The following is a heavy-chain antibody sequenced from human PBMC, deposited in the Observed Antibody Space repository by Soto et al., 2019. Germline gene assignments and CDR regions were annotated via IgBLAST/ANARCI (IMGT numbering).Heavy chain of an antibody. CDR2: ISYDGGKK. CDR3: AREGQPAAGTTPHN. CDR1: GFNFSSYA. D-gene: IGHD1-7*01. V-gene: IGHV3-30*04. J-gene: IGHJ4*02. Sequence: GGSLRLSCRASGFNFSSYAMHWVRQAPGKGLEWVAVISYDGGKKYYADSVKGRFTISRDNSKNTLYVEMNSLSAEDTAVYYCAREGQPAAGTTPHNWGQGTLVTVSS.